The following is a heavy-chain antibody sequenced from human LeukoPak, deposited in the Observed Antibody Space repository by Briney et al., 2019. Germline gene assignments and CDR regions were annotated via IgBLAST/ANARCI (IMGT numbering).Heavy chain of an antibody. CDR1: GFTFSRYW. CDR3: ARDVRGALDF. CDR2: IRGDAGDK. V-gene: IGHV3-7*01. D-gene: IGHD2-15*01. J-gene: IGHJ4*02. Sequence: GGSLRLSCAASGFTFSRYWMAWVRQAPGKGLEWVANIRGDAGDKGSADSVKGRFTISRDNDKNSPHLQMNSLTAEDTAVYYCARDVRGALDFWGQGTLVVVSS.